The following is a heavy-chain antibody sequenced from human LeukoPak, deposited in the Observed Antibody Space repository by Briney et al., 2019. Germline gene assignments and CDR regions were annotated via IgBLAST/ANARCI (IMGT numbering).Heavy chain of an antibody. D-gene: IGHD6-19*01. Sequence: GSLRLSCAASGFTFSSYAMSWVRQAPGKGLEWVGRIKSKTDGGTTDYAAPVKGRFTISRDDSKNTLYLQMNSLRAEDTAVYYCAGDKTTGGWYEFDYWGQGTLVTVSS. CDR3: AGDKTTGGWYEFDY. CDR2: IKSKTDGGTT. V-gene: IGHV3-15*01. CDR1: GFTFSSYA. J-gene: IGHJ4*02.